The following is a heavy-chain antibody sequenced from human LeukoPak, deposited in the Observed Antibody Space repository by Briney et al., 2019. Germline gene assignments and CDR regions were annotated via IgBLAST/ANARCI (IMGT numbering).Heavy chain of an antibody. CDR2: VNLQGST. CDR1: GGSISNTNW. J-gene: IGHJ4*02. Sequence: SETLSLTCGVSGGSISNTNWWTWVRPPPGKGLEWIGEVNLQGSTNYNPSLKSRVAISEDKSENHISLKLTSVTAADTAVYYCAREGGPYRPLDYSGQGTLVTVAS. CDR3: AREGGPYRPLDY. V-gene: IGHV4-4*02.